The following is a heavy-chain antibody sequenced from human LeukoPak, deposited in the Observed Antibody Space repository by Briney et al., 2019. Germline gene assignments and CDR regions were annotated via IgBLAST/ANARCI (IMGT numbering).Heavy chain of an antibody. CDR1: GFTFSSYW. CDR3: VKGQVRGAN. D-gene: IGHD3-10*01. Sequence: PGGSLRLSCAASGFTFSSYWMSWVRQAPGKGLEWVANIKQDGSEKYYVDSVKGRFTISRDNAKNSLYLQINSLRAEDTALSYCVKGQVRGANWGQGILVTVSS. CDR2: IKQDGSEK. V-gene: IGHV3-7*01. J-gene: IGHJ4*02.